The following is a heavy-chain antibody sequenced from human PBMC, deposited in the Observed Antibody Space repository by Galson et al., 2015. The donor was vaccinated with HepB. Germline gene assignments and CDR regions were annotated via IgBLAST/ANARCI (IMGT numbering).Heavy chain of an antibody. J-gene: IGHJ4*02. V-gene: IGHV3-15*01. CDR1: GFTFSNAW. D-gene: IGHD3-3*01. Sequence: LRLSCAASGFTFSNAWMSWVRQAPGKGLEWVGRIKSKTDGGTTDYAAPVKGRFTISRDDSKNTLYLQMNSLKTEDTAVYYCTTDDPGLPRFLEWLYFDYWGQGTLVTVSS. CDR2: IKSKTDGGTT. CDR3: TTDDPGLPRFLEWLYFDY.